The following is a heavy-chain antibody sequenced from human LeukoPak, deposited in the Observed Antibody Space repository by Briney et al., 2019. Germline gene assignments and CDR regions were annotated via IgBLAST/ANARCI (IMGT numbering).Heavy chain of an antibody. Sequence: SVKVSCKASGGTFSSYAISWVRQAPGQGLEWMGGIIPIFGTANYAQEFQGRVTITADESTSTAYVELSSLRCEDTAVYYCARSTAVAITERAEYFQHWGQGTLVTVSS. J-gene: IGHJ1*01. D-gene: IGHD6-19*01. CDR2: IIPIFGTA. CDR3: ARSTAVAITERAEYFQH. CDR1: GGTFSSYA. V-gene: IGHV1-69*13.